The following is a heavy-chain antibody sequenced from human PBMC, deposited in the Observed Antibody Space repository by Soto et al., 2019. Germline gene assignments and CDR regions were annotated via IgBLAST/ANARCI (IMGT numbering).Heavy chain of an antibody. V-gene: IGHV1-18*01. Sequence: GASVKVSCKASGYTFTSYGISWVRQAPGQGLEWMGWISAYNGNTNYADSVKGRFTISRDNSNNTLSLEMNSLRTEDTAVYYCARDLYSYGYPDYWGQGTLVTVSS. J-gene: IGHJ4*02. CDR2: ISAYNGNT. CDR3: ARDLYSYGYPDY. D-gene: IGHD5-18*01. CDR1: GYTFTSYG.